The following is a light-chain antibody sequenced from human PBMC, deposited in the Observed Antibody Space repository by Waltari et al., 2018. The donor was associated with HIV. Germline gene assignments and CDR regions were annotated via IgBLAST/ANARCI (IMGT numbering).Light chain of an antibody. CDR3: CSYAGSYTFYV. CDR2: DVS. V-gene: IGLV2-11*01. J-gene: IGLJ1*01. CDR1: SSDFGGYTY. Sequence: QSALTQPRSVSGSPGQSVTISCTGTSSDFGGYTYVSWYQQHPGKAPKLMIYDVSKRPSGVPDRFSGSKSGNTASLTISGLQAEDEADYYCCSYAGSYTFYVFGTGTKVTVL.